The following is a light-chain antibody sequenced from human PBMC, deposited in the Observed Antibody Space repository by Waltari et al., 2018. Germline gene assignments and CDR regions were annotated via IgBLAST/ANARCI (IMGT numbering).Light chain of an antibody. J-gene: IGLJ1*01. CDR2: EAS. CDR1: SSDVGASNF. Sequence: QSALTQPAPVSGSPGQSITISCTGTSSDVGASNFVSWYQQHPGKAPHLIIYEASERPPGVSNRFAGSKSDNTASLTISGLQAEDEADYYCSSYTTSTAPGVFGAGTKVTVL. V-gene: IGLV2-14*01. CDR3: SSYTTSTAPGV.